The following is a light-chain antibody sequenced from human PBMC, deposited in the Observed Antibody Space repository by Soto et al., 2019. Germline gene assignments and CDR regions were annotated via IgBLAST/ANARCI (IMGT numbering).Light chain of an antibody. CDR3: QTWGTGIWV. J-gene: IGLJ3*02. Sequence: QPVLTQSPSASASLGASVKLTCTLSSGHSSYAIAWHQQQPEKGPRYLMKLNSDGSPSKGAGIPDRFSGSSSGAERYLTVSSLQSEDEADYYCQTWGTGIWVFGGGTKLTVL. V-gene: IGLV4-69*01. CDR1: SGHSSYA. CDR2: LNSDGSP.